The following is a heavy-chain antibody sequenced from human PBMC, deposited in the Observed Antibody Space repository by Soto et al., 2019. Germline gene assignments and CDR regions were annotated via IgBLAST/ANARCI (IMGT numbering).Heavy chain of an antibody. CDR2: ISAVNGNT. V-gene: IGHV1-18*01. D-gene: IGHD6-19*01. CDR1: GYSFTNYG. Sequence: QDQLVQSGAEVKKPGASVTVSCKASGYSFTNYGVTWGRQAPGQGLEWLGWISAVNGNTHYAQNLQGRVTMTTDASTSTAHMALRSLRSEDTAVYYCARDRGVAPPVAGNTHYYYYMDVWGKGTTVTVSS. J-gene: IGHJ6*03. CDR3: ARDRGVAPPVAGNTHYYYYMDV.